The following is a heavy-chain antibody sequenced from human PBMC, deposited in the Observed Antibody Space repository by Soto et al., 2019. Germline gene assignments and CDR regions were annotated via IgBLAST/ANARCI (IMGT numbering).Heavy chain of an antibody. CDR2: IYYSGST. J-gene: IGHJ4*02. V-gene: IGHV4-31*03. D-gene: IGHD5-12*01. Sequence: SETLSLTCTVSGGSISSGGYYWSWIRQHPGKGLEWIGYIYYSGSTYYNPSLKSRVTISVDTSKNQFSLKLSSVTAADTAVYYCASTRLVATSVWYWGQGTLVTVSS. CDR3: ASTRLVATSVWY. CDR1: GGSISSGGYY.